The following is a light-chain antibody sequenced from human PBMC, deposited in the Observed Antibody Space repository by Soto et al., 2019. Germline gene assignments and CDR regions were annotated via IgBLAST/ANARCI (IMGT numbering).Light chain of an antibody. V-gene: IGKV1-5*03. CDR3: KQYNSHSET. Sequence: DIQMTQSPSTLSASVGDRVTITCRASQSISSWLAWYQQKPGKAPKLLIHQASSLASGVQSRFSGGGSGTEFTLTIKSLQADDFATYYCKQYNSHSETFGQGTKVDIK. CDR2: QAS. CDR1: QSISSW. J-gene: IGKJ1*01.